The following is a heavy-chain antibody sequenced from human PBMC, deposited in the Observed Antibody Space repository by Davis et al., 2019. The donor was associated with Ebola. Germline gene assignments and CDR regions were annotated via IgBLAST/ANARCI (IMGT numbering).Heavy chain of an antibody. D-gene: IGHD6-25*01. CDR3: AKGTNRIAAAGMGQNN. CDR1: GFTFRDFY. V-gene: IGHV3-11*01. CDR2: ISSSGNSI. J-gene: IGHJ4*01. Sequence: GESLKISCAASGFTFRDFYMIWVRQAPGKGLESVAYISSSGNSIYYGDSVKGRFTISRDNAKNSLYLQMHSLRAEDTAVYHCAKGTNRIAAAGMGQNNWGQGTQVTVSS.